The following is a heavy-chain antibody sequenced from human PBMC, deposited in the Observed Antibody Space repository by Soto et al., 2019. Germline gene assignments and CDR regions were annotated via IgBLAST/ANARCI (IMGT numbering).Heavy chain of an antibody. J-gene: IGHJ4*02. CDR1: GFNFRTFT. V-gene: IGHV3-30*09. CDR3: AKDGVNYASLSPVDY. D-gene: IGHD2-2*01. CDR2: ISYDGINA. Sequence: QIHLVESGGGVVQPGRYLRLCCASSGFNFRTFTMPWVRQAPGKGLEWVAGISYDGINAYYADSVKGRFAISRDNSKNTVSLQINSLRPADTAAYYCAKDGVNYASLSPVDYWGQGTLVTVSS.